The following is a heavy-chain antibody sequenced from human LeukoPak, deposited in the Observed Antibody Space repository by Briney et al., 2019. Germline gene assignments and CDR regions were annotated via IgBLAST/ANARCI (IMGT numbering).Heavy chain of an antibody. J-gene: IGHJ4*02. Sequence: GGSLRLSCAASGLTSSGYAMTWVRRAPGKGLEWVANINQGGSEKHYVDSVKGRFTVSRDNARNSLFLQMNSLRAEDTSVYYCARDYRSSWYVRGQGTLVTVSS. V-gene: IGHV3-7*03. D-gene: IGHD6-13*01. CDR3: ARDYRSSWYV. CDR1: GLTSSGYA. CDR2: INQGGSEK.